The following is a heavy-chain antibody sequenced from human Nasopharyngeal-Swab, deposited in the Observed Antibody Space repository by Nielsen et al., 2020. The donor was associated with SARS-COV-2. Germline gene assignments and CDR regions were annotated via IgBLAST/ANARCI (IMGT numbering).Heavy chain of an antibody. Sequence: GESLKISWKGSGYSFTSYWIGWVRQTPGKGLEWMGIIYPGDSDTRYSPPFQGQVTISADKSISTAYLQWSSLKASDTAMYYCARRPTNGDYGAYGMDVWGQGTTVTVSS. CDR3: ARRPTNGDYGAYGMDV. D-gene: IGHD4-17*01. J-gene: IGHJ6*02. V-gene: IGHV5-51*01. CDR1: GYSFTSYW. CDR2: IYPGDSDT.